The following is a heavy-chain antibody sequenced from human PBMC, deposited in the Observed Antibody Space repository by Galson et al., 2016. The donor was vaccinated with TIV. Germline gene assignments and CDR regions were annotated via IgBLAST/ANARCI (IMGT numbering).Heavy chain of an antibody. CDR1: GFNFGDYA. CDR2: IRSKFYGGTT. CDR3: TLLQEHL. V-gene: IGHV3-49*04. Sequence: SLRLSCASSGFNFGDYAMSWVRQAPGKGLEWVGFIRSKFYGGTTDYAASLKGRVTISRDDSKGIAYLQMISLHQGPIGLPPGTLLQEHLWG. J-gene: IGHJ6*01.